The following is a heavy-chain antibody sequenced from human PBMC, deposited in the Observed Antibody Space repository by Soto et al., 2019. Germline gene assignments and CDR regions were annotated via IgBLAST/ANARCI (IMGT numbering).Heavy chain of an antibody. J-gene: IGHJ1*01. V-gene: IGHV3-23*01. CDR3: AKGAHTYYYDSSGPPAY. CDR1: GFTFSSYA. CDR2: ISGSGGST. Sequence: GGSLRLSCAASGFTFSSYAMSWVRQAPGKGLEWVSAISGSGGSTYYADSVKGRFTISRDNSKNTLYLQMNSLRAEDTAVYYCAKGAHTYYYDSSGPPAYWGQGTLVTVYS. D-gene: IGHD3-22*01.